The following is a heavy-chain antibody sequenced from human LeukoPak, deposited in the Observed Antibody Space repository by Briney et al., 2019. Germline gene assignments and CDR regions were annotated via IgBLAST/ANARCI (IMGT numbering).Heavy chain of an antibody. V-gene: IGHV4-4*02. CDR3: ARGYCSSTSCYVFDY. J-gene: IGHJ4*02. CDR2: IYHSGST. CDR1: GGSISSSNW. D-gene: IGHD2-2*01. Sequence: PSETLSLTCAVSGGSISSSNWWSWVRQPPGKGLEWIGEIYHSGSTNYNPSLKSRVTISVDKSKNQFSLKLSSVTAADTAVYYCARGYCSSTSCYVFDYWGQGTLVTVSS.